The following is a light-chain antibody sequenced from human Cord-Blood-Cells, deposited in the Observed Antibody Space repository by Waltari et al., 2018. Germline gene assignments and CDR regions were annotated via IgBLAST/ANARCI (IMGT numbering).Light chain of an antibody. CDR3: QQYYSYPPWT. Sequence: IRMTQSPSSFSASTGDRVTITCRASQGISSYLAWYQQKPGKAPKLLIYAASTLQSGVPSRFSGSGSGTDFTLTISCLQSEDFATYYCQQYYSYPPWTFGQGTKVEIK. J-gene: IGKJ1*01. CDR2: AAS. CDR1: QGISSY. V-gene: IGKV1-8*01.